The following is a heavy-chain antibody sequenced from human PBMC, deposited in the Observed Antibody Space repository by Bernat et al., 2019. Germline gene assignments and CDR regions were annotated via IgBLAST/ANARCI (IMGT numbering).Heavy chain of an antibody. CDR3: AKDEGDSGWKIFDC. Sequence: EVQLLESGGGLVQPGGSLRLSCAAAGFTFSSYAMSWVRQAPGKGLEWVSVISGSGSSTDYADSVKGRFIISRDNSKNTLDLQMNSLRAEDTAVYYCAKDEGDSGWKIFDCWGQGTLVTVSS. CDR1: GFTFSSYA. D-gene: IGHD5-12*01. J-gene: IGHJ4*02. V-gene: IGHV3-23*01. CDR2: ISGSGSST.